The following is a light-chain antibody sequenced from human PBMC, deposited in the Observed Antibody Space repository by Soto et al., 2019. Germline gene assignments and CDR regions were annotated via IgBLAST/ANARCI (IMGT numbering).Light chain of an antibody. Sequence: EIVITQSPGTQPLSPGERATLTCRASQSVSSSYLAWYQQKPGQAPRLLIYGASSRDTGISGRVSGRGSGTECTLTISRLEHEDVEVADCHQYGTSTLTFGGGTKVDIK. J-gene: IGKJ4*01. CDR2: GAS. CDR3: HQYGTSTLT. CDR1: QSVSSSY. V-gene: IGKV3-20*01.